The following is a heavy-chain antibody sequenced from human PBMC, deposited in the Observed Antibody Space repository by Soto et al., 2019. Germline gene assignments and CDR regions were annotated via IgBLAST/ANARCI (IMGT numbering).Heavy chain of an antibody. CDR1: DSVSSNSAA. CDR3: ANMDDS. CDR2: TYYRSKWYN. D-gene: IGHD3-3*01. Sequence: DSVSSNSAAWNWVRQSPSRGLEWLGRTYYRSKWYNDYAVSVRGRITISPDTSKNQFSLQMSSVTPEDTAVYYCANMDDSWGQGTLVTVSS. V-gene: IGHV6-1*01. J-gene: IGHJ4*02.